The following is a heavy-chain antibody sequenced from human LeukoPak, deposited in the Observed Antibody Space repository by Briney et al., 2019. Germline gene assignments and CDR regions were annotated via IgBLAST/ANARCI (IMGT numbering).Heavy chain of an antibody. J-gene: IGHJ4*02. V-gene: IGHV3-53*01. CDR3: ARGMDYYDSSGYYVA. CDR2: IYSGGST. D-gene: IGHD3-22*01. Sequence: GGSLRLPCAASGFTVSSNYMSGFRQAPGKGLGWVSVIYSGGSTYYADSVKGRFTISRDNSKNTLYLQMNSLRAEDTAMYYCARGMDYYDSSGYYVARGQGTLVTVSS. CDR1: GFTVSSNY.